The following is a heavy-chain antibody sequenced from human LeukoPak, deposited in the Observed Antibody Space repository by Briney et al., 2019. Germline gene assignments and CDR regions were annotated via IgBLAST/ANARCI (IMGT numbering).Heavy chain of an antibody. J-gene: IGHJ4*02. D-gene: IGHD5-18*01. CDR2: INPNSGGT. CDR1: GYTFTGYY. V-gene: IGHV1-2*02. CDR3: ARGPYTAMDPFDY. Sequence: GASVKVSCKASGYTFTGYYMHWVRQAPGQGLEWMGWINPNSGGTNYAQKFQGRVTMTRDTSISTAYMELSSLRSEDTAVYYCARGPYTAMDPFDYWGQGTLVTVSS.